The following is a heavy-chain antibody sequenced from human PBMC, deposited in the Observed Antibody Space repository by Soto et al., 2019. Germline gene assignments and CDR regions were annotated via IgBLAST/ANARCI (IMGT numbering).Heavy chain of an antibody. CDR2: INQDGRDT. CDR1: GLAFRSLL. V-gene: IGHV3-7*01. D-gene: IGHD3-16*02. CDR3: ATYHDDEWESYRHRY. J-gene: IGHJ4*02. Sequence: EVQLVESGGCLVRPGGSLRLSCAASGLAFRSLLMSWVRQAPGGGLEWVANINQDGRDTYYSDSVRDRFTISRDNAANSLFLHMNSLGAEDTAVYYCATYHDDEWESYRHRYWGQGTLVTVSS.